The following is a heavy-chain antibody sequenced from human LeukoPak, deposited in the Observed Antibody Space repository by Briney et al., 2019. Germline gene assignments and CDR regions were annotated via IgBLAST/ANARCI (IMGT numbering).Heavy chain of an antibody. J-gene: IGHJ4*02. D-gene: IGHD5-12*01. CDR2: INPNSGGT. V-gene: IGHV1-2*02. CDR3: ATARDILTTISVGGFDY. CDR1: GYTFTGFY. Sequence: ASVKVSCKASGYTFTGFYIHWVRQAPGQGLEWMGWINPNSGGTNYAQKFQGRVTMTRDSSISTAYMELSRLSSGDTAVYYCATARDILTTISVGGFDYWGQGTLVTVSS.